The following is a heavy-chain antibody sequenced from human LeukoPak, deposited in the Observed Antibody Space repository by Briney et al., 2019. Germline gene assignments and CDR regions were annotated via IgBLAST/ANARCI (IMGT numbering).Heavy chain of an antibody. CDR2: ISSSGSTI. V-gene: IGHV3-48*03. J-gene: IGHJ4*02. D-gene: IGHD5-18*01. CDR1: GFTFSSYE. Sequence: GGSLRLSCAASGFTFSSYEMNWVRQAPGKGLEWVSYISSSGSTIYYADSVKGRFTISRDNAKNSLYLQMNSLRAEDTAVYYCATGSRRHSFYYFDYWGQGTLVTVSS. CDR3: ATGSRRHSFYYFDY.